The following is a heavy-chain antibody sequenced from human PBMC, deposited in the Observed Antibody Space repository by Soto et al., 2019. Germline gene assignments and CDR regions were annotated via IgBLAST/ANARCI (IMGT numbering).Heavy chain of an antibody. Sequence: GDSLQVSCKASGGTFNTYSFGWLRQAPGQGLQWMGSIIPFIGAPNYVQNFQDRVTITADESTTTAYMELSGLKSEDTAVYFCARGGDSSSLRVLYAYGFDVLGEGTSVNGSS. V-gene: IGHV1-69*11. D-gene: IGHD6-6*01. CDR2: IIPFIGAP. CDR3: ARGGDSSSLRVLYAYGFDV. CDR1: GGTFNTYS. J-gene: IGHJ6*02.